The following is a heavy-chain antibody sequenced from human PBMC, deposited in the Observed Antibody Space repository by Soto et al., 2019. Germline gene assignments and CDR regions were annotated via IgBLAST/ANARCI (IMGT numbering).Heavy chain of an antibody. J-gene: IGHJ5*02. D-gene: IGHD3-16*01. Sequence: QVQLQESGPGLVNPSETVSLTCSVSGGSVTGYYWRWIRQPPGKTLEWIAYIDYNRGPVYNLSFLSRVTVSVETSKNQVSLKLNSVTAADTAVYYCASHIWGAGSWDTWGQGTLLTVSS. V-gene: IGHV4-59*02. CDR1: GGSVTGYY. CDR2: IDYNRGP. CDR3: ASHIWGAGSWDT.